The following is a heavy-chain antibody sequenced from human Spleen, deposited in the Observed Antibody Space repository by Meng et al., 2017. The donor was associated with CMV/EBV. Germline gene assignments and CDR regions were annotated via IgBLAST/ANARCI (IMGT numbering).Heavy chain of an antibody. V-gene: IGHV3-21*01. J-gene: IGHJ4*02. CDR2: ISSSSSYI. Sequence: LSCAASGFNFRSYSMDWVRQAPGKGLEWVSSISSSSSYIYYADSVKGRFTISRDNAKNSLYLQMNSLRAEDTAVYYCARDDGGIDYWGQGTLVTVSS. CDR1: GFNFRSYS. CDR3: ARDDGGIDY.